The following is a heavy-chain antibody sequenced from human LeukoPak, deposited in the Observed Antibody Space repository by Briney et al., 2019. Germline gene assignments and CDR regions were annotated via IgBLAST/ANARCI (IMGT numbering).Heavy chain of an antibody. J-gene: IGHJ4*02. CDR2: ISGSGGST. Sequence: PGGSLRLSCAASGFTFSSYAMSWVRQAPGKGLEWVSAISGSGGSTYYADSVKGRFTISRDNSKNTLYLQMNSLGAEDTAVYYCAIQTVTTTRSRFDYWGQGTLVTVSS. CDR3: AIQTVTTTRSRFDY. CDR1: GFTFSSYA. V-gene: IGHV3-23*01. D-gene: IGHD4-17*01.